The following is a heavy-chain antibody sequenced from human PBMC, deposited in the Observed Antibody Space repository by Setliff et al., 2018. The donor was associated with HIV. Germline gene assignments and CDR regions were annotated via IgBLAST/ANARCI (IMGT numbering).Heavy chain of an antibody. CDR3: ARPAVLISTDYYYYMDV. J-gene: IGHJ6*02. Sequence: ASVKVSCKASGYDFINYGFNWVRQAPGQGLEWVGWIIPYNGDTNYAQKFQGRVTMTTDTSTTTAYLELMSLRSDDTAVYYCARPAVLISTDYYYYMDVWGQGTTVTVSS. CDR1: GYDFINYG. D-gene: IGHD6-19*01. V-gene: IGHV1-18*01. CDR2: IIPYNGDT.